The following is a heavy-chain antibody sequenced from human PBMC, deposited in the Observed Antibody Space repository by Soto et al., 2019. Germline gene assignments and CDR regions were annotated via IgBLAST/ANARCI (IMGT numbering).Heavy chain of an antibody. D-gene: IGHD2-2*02. CDR2: INPNSGGT. Sequence: ASVKVSCKASGYTFTGYYMHWVRQAPGQGLEWMGWINPNSGGTNYAQKFQGWVTMTRDTSISTAYMELSRLRSDDTAVYYCARGGDYCSSTSCYTGHYYYYGMDVWGQGXTVTVYS. J-gene: IGHJ6*02. V-gene: IGHV1-2*04. CDR1: GYTFTGYY. CDR3: ARGGDYCSSTSCYTGHYYYYGMDV.